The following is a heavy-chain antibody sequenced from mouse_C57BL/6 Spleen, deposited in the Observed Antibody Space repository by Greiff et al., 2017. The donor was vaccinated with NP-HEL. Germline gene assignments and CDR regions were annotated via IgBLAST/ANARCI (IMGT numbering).Heavy chain of an antibody. Sequence: QVQLQQPGAELVKPGASVKLSCKASGYTFTSYWMQWVKQRPGQGLEWIGEIDPSDSYTNYNQKFKGKATLTVDTSSSTAYMQLSSLTSEDSAVCYCAKSGRFGYWGQGTTLTVSS. CDR3: AKSGRFGY. D-gene: IGHD4-1*01. V-gene: IGHV1-50*01. CDR1: GYTFTSYW. J-gene: IGHJ2*01. CDR2: IDPSDSYT.